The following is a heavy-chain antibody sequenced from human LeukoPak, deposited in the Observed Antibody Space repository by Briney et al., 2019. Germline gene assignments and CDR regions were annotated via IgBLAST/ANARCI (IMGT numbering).Heavy chain of an antibody. V-gene: IGHV3-30-3*01. CDR1: GFTFSSYA. Sequence: GGSLRLSCAASGFTFSSYAMHWVRQAPGKGLEWVAVISYDGSNKYYADSVKGRFTISRDNSKNTLYLQMNSLRAEDTAVDYCAHSSGYYWSVGYFDYWGQGTLVTVSS. D-gene: IGHD3-22*01. CDR3: AHSSGYYWSVGYFDY. J-gene: IGHJ4*02. CDR2: ISYDGSNK.